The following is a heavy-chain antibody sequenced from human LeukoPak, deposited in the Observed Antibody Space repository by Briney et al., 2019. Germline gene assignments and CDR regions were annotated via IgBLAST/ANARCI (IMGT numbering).Heavy chain of an antibody. CDR2: ISGSGGST. V-gene: IGHV3-23*01. D-gene: IGHD3-22*01. CDR1: GFTFSSYA. J-gene: IGHJ3*02. Sequence: GGSLRLSCAASGFTFSSYAMSWVRQAPGKGLEWVSAISGSGGSTYYADSVKGRFTISRDNSKNTLHLQMNSLRAEDTAVYYCAKDAKSYYYDSSVYYYAGAFDIWGRGTMVTVSS. CDR3: AKDAKSYYYDSSVYYYAGAFDI.